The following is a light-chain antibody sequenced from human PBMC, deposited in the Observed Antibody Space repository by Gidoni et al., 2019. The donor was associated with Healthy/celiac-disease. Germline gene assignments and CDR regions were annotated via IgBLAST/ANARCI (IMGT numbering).Light chain of an antibody. CDR1: QSISIY. V-gene: IGKV1-39*01. J-gene: IGKJ3*01. CDR2: AAS. CDR3: QQSESNHVFT. Sequence: IQLTQSPSSLSASVGDRVTIPCRASQSISIYLNWYHQKQGKAPKHLIYAASSLQSGVPSRFSGSGSGTDVTLTISRLQPEDFATNYCQQSESNHVFTFGPGTKVDIK.